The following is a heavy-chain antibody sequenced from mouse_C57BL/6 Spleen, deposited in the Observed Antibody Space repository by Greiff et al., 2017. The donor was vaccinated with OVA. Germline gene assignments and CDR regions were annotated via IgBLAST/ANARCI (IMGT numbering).Heavy chain of an antibody. Sequence: VQLQQSGPELVKPGASVKISCKASGYTFTDYYMNWVKQSPGKSLEWIGDINPNNGGTSYNQKFKGKATLTVDKSSSTAYMELRSLTSEDSAVYYCARCYGSRNWYFDVWGTGTTVTVSS. J-gene: IGHJ1*03. CDR1: GYTFTDYY. D-gene: IGHD1-1*01. V-gene: IGHV1-26*01. CDR3: ARCYGSRNWYFDV. CDR2: INPNNGGT.